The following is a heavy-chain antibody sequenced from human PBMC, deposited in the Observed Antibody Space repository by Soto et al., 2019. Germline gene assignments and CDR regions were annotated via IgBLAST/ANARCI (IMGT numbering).Heavy chain of an antibody. CDR3: ARVRYCSSTSCYWFDP. D-gene: IGHD2-2*01. J-gene: IGHJ5*02. Sequence: HVQLQEAGPGLGKPSETLSLTCTVSGCSISSYYWSWIRQPAGKGLEWIGRIYTSGSTNYNPSLKGRVTMSVDTSKNQFSLKLSYVTAADTAVYYCARVRYCSSTSCYWFDPWGQGTLVTVSS. V-gene: IGHV4-4*07. CDR2: IYTSGST. CDR1: GCSISSYY.